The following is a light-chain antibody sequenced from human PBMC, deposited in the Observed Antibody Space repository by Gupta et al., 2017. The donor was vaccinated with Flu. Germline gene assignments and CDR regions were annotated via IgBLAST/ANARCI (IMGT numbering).Light chain of an antibody. CDR1: HSISNW. CDR3: QQYDSYPYT. J-gene: IGKJ2*01. CDR2: KAS. V-gene: IGKV1-5*03. Sequence: PSSPSASVGDRVTITCRASHSISNWLAWYQQRPRKAPKVFNYKASSLESGVPSRCSGSGSGTEFTLTISRLQPDDCATYYCQQYDSYPYTFGQGTKLEFK.